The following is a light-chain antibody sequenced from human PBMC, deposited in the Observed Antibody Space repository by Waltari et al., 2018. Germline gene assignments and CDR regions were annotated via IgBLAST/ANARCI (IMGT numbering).Light chain of an antibody. V-gene: IGKV3-15*01. CDR3: QQYDVWPLT. CDR2: GAS. J-gene: IGKJ4*01. Sequence: EIVMTQYPGTLSVSPGERATLSCRAGQGVSGHLAWYQHKPGQAPRLLMYGASTRATGIPVRFSGSGSGTEFTLTISSLQSEDFAVYFCQQYDVWPLTFGGGTKVEIK. CDR1: QGVSGH.